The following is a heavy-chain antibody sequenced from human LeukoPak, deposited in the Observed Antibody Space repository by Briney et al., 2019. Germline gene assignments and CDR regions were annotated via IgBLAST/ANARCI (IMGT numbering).Heavy chain of an antibody. J-gene: IGHJ4*02. CDR3: ARGVRIAVAGNIDY. V-gene: IGHV3-30*03. CDR1: GSISSSNW. Sequence: LSLTCTVSGGSISSSNWWTWVRQAPGKGLEWEAAISYDGSNKKYADSVKGRFTISRDNSKNTLYLQMNSLRAEDTAVYYCARGVRIAVAGNIDYWGQGTLVTVSS. CDR2: ISYDGSNK. D-gene: IGHD6-19*01.